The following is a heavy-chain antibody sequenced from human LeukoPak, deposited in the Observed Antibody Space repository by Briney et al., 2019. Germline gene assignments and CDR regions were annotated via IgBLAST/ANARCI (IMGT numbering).Heavy chain of an antibody. CDR2: ISSSSTYI. CDR1: GFTFSTYS. CDR3: AKDQDRGVIWSYIDY. D-gene: IGHD3-10*01. V-gene: IGHV3-21*01. J-gene: IGHJ4*02. Sequence: GGSLRLSCAASGFTFSTYSMNWVRQAPGKGLEWVSSISSSSTYIYYADSVRGRFTISRDNAKNTLYLQMNNLRAEDTAVYYCAKDQDRGVIWSYIDYWGQGTLVTVSS.